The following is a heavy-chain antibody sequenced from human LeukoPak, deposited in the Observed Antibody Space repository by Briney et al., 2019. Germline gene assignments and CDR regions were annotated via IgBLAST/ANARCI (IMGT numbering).Heavy chain of an antibody. CDR3: ANVIAAAGTPMNN. CDR1: GGSISSSSYY. CDR2: IYYSGST. J-gene: IGHJ4*02. Sequence: SETLSLTCTVSGGSISSSSYYWGWIRQPPGKELEWIGSIYYSGSTYYNPSLKSRVTISVDTSKSQFSLKLSSVTASDTAVYYCANVIAAAGTPMNNWGQGTLVTVSS. D-gene: IGHD6-13*01. V-gene: IGHV4-39*01.